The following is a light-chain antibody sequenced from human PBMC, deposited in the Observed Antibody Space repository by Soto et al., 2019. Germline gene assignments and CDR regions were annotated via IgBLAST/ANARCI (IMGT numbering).Light chain of an antibody. CDR2: AAS. CDR3: QQLTSYPRST. CDR1: QGISNY. J-gene: IGKJ5*01. V-gene: IGKV1-9*01. Sequence: DIQLTQSPSFLSASVGDRVTITCRASQGISNYLAWYQQRPGKAPKLLIYAASTLQTGVPSRFSGSGSGTEFTRTISSLQPEDFATYHCQQLTSYPRSTFGQGTRREI.